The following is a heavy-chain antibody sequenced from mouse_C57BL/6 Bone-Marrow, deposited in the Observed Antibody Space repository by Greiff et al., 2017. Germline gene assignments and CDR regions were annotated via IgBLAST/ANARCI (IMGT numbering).Heavy chain of an antibody. J-gene: IGHJ3*01. CDR3: AREEAYYCNPAY. Sequence: EVQLQQSGAELVKPGASVKLSCTASGFNIKDYYMHWVKQRTEQGLEWIGRIDPEDGETKYAPKFPGKATITADTSSNTAYLQLSSLTSEDSAVYYCAREEAYYCNPAYWGQGTLVTVSA. V-gene: IGHV14-2*01. D-gene: IGHD2-10*01. CDR1: GFNIKDYY. CDR2: IDPEDGET.